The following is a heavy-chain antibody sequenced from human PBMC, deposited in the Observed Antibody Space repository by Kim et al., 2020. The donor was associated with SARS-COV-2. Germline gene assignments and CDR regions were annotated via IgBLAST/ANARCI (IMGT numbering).Heavy chain of an antibody. CDR3: ARVGYASSWYGFFDY. J-gene: IGHJ4*02. Sequence: ASVKVSCKASGYTFTGYYIHWVRQAPGQGLEWMGWINPESGGTNHPRNFQGRVAMTTDTSISTVYMELSGLRSDDTAVFYCARVGYASSWYGFFDYWGQG. CDR2: INPESGGT. CDR1: GYTFTGYY. V-gene: IGHV1-2*02. D-gene: IGHD6-13*01.